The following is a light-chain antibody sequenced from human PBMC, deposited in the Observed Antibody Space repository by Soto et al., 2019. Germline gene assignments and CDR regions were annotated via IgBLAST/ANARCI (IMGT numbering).Light chain of an antibody. CDR1: SSDVGGYNY. CDR2: DVS. CDR3: SSYTSSTTEV. J-gene: IGLJ1*01. Sequence: QSALTQPASVSGSPGQSIAISCTGTSSDVGGYNYVSWYQQHPGKAPKLMIYDVSSRPSGVSNRFSGSKSGNTASLTISGLQAGGEADYYCSSYTSSTTEVFGTGTKVTVL. V-gene: IGLV2-14*03.